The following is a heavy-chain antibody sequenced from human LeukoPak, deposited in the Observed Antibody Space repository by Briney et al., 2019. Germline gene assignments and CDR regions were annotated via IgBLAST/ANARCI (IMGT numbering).Heavy chain of an antibody. V-gene: IGHV3-20*04. D-gene: IGHD1-20*01. CDR2: INWNGGST. CDR1: GFTFDDYG. CDR3: ARTITGYRPYYYYYMDV. J-gene: IGHJ6*03. Sequence: GGSRRLSCAASGFTFDDYGMSWVRQAPGKGLEWVSGINWNGGSTGYADSVKGRFTISRDNAKNSLYLQMNSLRAEDTALYYCARTITGYRPYYYYYMDVWGKGTTVTVSS.